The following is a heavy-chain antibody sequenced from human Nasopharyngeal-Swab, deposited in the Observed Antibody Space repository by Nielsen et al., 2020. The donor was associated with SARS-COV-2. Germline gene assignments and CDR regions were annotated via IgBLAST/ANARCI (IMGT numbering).Heavy chain of an antibody. V-gene: IGHV3-23*01. Sequence: RQPQGKGLEWVSAISGSGGSTYYADSVKGRFTISRDNSKNTLYLQMNSLRAEDTAVYYCAKPLYGDSPFDYWGQGTLVTVSS. CDR3: AKPLYGDSPFDY. CDR2: ISGSGGST. J-gene: IGHJ4*02. D-gene: IGHD4-17*01.